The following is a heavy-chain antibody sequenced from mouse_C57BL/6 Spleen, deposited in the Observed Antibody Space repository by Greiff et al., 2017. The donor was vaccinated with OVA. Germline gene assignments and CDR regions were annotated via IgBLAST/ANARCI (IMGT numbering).Heavy chain of an antibody. CDR2: INPNYGTT. J-gene: IGHJ2*01. CDR1: GYSFTDYN. V-gene: IGHV1-39*01. CDR3: ARNAYYGSSDYFDY. D-gene: IGHD1-1*01. Sequence: EVQLQESGPELVKPGASVKISCKASGYSFTDYNMNWVKQSNGKSLEWIGVINPNYGTTSYNQKFKGKATLTVDQSSSTAYMQLNSLTSEDSAVYYCARNAYYGSSDYFDYWGQGTTLTVSS.